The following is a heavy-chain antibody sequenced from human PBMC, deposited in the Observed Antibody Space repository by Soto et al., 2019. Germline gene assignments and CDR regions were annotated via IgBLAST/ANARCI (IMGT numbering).Heavy chain of an antibody. Sequence: GGSLRLSFAASGFIFISYEMKWVRQAPGKWLEWLSYISSSSTTIYYADSVKGRFTISRDNASNSLYLHMSSLRVEDTPVPYCAPAGIAWSIDYSRQGTPVTVSS. V-gene: IGHV3-48*03. CDR1: GFIFISYE. CDR3: APAGIAWSIDY. J-gene: IGHJ4*02. D-gene: IGHD6-13*01. CDR2: ISSSSTTI.